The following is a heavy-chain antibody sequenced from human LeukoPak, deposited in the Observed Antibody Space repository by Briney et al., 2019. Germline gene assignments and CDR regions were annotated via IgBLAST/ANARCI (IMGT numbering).Heavy chain of an antibody. CDR2: INHSGST. V-gene: IGHV4-34*01. J-gene: IGHJ4*02. CDR3: ARGPGIVVVISQLFDY. D-gene: IGHD3-22*01. Sequence: SETLSLTCAVYGGSFSGYYWSWIRQPPGKGLEWIGEINHSGSTNYNPSLKSRVTKSVDTSKNQFSLKLSSVTAADTAVYYCARGPGIVVVISQLFDYWGQGTLVTVSS. CDR1: GGSFSGYY.